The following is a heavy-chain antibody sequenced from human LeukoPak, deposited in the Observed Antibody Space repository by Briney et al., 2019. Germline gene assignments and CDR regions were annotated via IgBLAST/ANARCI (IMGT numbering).Heavy chain of an antibody. D-gene: IGHD2-21*01. CDR2: IYTSGST. CDR1: GASISSGSYY. CDR3: ARACGGWGFYP. V-gene: IGHV4-61*02. J-gene: IGHJ5*02. Sequence: PSETLSLTCTVSGASISSGSYYWGWIRQPAGKGLEWIGRIYTSGSTNYNPSLKSRVTISVDTSKNQFSLQLSSVTAADTAVYYCARACGGWGFYPWGQGILVTVSS.